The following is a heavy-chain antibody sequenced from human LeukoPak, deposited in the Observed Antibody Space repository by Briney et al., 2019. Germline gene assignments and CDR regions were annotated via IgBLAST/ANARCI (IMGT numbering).Heavy chain of an antibody. CDR1: GGTFSSYA. V-gene: IGHV1-69*04. D-gene: IGHD2-15*01. Sequence: GASVKVSCKASGGTFSSYAISWVRQAPGQGLEWMGRIIPILDIANYAQKFQGRVTITADKSTSTAYMELSSLRSEDTAVYYCARDPHVVVAAGYYYGMDVWGQGTTVTVSS. CDR2: IIPILDIA. CDR3: ARDPHVVVAAGYYYGMDV. J-gene: IGHJ6*02.